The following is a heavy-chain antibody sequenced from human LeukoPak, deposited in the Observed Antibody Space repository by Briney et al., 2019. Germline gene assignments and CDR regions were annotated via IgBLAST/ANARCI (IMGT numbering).Heavy chain of an antibody. V-gene: IGHV4-59*01. CDR2: IYYNGNT. CDR1: DGSINSYY. CDR3: ARGRSNYYGMDV. Sequence: SETLSLTCSVSDGSINSYYWNWIRRPPGKGLEWIGYIYYNGNTNYSPSLKSRVTMSVDTSKNLFSLKVSSVTAADTAVYYCARGRSNYYGMDVWGQGTTVTVPS. J-gene: IGHJ6*02. D-gene: IGHD1-26*01.